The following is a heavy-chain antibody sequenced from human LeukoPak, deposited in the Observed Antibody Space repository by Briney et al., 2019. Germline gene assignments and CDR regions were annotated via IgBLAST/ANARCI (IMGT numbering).Heavy chain of an antibody. CDR2: INPNSGGT. CDR3: AREVNWGTAFDI. J-gene: IGHJ3*02. Sequence: ASVKVSCKASGYTFTGYYMHWVRQAPGQGLEWMGWINPNSGGTNYAQKFQGRVTMTRDTSTSTVYMELSSLRSEDTAVYYCAREVNWGTAFDIWGQGTMVTVSS. CDR1: GYTFTGYY. V-gene: IGHV1-2*02. D-gene: IGHD7-27*01.